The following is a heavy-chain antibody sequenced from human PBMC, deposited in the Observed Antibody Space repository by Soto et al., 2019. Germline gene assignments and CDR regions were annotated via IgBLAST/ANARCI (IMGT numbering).Heavy chain of an antibody. D-gene: IGHD6-6*01. CDR1: GGTFSSYA. J-gene: IGHJ4*02. CDR2: IIPIFGTA. Sequence: GPSVKVSCKASGGTFSSYAISWVRQAPGQGLEWMGGIIPIFGTANYAQKFQGRVTITADESTSTAYMELSSLRSEDTAVYYCASTTEYSSSSGLVYWGQGTLVTVSS. V-gene: IGHV1-69*13. CDR3: ASTTEYSSSSGLVY.